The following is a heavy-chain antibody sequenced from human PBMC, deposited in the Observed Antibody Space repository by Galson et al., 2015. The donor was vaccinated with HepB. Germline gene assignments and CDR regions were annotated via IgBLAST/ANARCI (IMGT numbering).Heavy chain of an antibody. V-gene: IGHV4-39*07. D-gene: IGHD3-16*01. J-gene: IGHJ4*02. Sequence: ETLSLTCTVSGGSISSSSYYWAWIRQPPGKGLEWIGSVSYDGSPYYSPSLKSRVTISVDTSKNHFSLRLSSVTAADTAVYYCASVLGEYRVPSRLDYWGQGTLVTVSS. CDR1: GGSISSSSYY. CDR2: VSYDGSP. CDR3: ASVLGEYRVPSRLDY.